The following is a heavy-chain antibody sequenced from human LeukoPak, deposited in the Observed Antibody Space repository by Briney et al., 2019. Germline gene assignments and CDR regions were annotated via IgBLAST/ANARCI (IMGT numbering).Heavy chain of an antibody. Sequence: SQTLSLTCTVSGGSISSGSYYWSWIRQPAGKGLEWIGRIYTSGSTNYNPSLKSRVTISVDTSKNQFSLKLSSVTAADTAVYYCARVQDYYGSGSYPPYYFDYWGQETLVTVSS. CDR1: GGSISSGSYY. CDR2: IYTSGST. D-gene: IGHD3-10*01. V-gene: IGHV4-61*02. CDR3: ARVQDYYGSGSYPPYYFDY. J-gene: IGHJ4*02.